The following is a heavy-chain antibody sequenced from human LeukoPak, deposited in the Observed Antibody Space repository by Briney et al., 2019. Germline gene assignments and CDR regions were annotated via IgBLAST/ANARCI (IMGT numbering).Heavy chain of an antibody. V-gene: IGHV3-30*18. Sequence: GGSLRLSCAASGFTFSSYAMHWVRQAPGKGLEWVAVISYDGSNKYYADSVKGRFTISRDNSKNTLYLQMNSLRAEDTAVYYCAKFVAAYYYMDVWGKGTTVTVSS. J-gene: IGHJ6*03. CDR2: ISYDGSNK. CDR3: AKFVAAYYYMDV. CDR1: GFTFSSYA. D-gene: IGHD6-6*01.